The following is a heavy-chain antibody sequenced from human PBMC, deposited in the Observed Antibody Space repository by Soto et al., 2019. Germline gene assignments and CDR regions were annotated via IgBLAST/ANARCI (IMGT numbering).Heavy chain of an antibody. CDR3: ARRYQIVGDQT. CDR2: FYYDGRT. J-gene: IGHJ4*02. V-gene: IGHV4-39*02. D-gene: IGHD3-16*01. CDR1: GASFSDANYY. Sequence: PWGPLSLTCIVSGASFSDANYYWVWIRQPPGEGLEWIGCFYYDGRTYYNASLKSRVTISVDTSKNHFSLMLTSVTAAGTAFYYCARRYQIVGDQTWGKGTLVTVSS.